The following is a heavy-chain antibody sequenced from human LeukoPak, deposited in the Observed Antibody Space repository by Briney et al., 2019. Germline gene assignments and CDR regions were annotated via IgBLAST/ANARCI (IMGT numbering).Heavy chain of an antibody. J-gene: IGHJ4*02. Sequence: PGGSLRLSCAASGFTFSSYEMNWVRPAPGKGLEWVSYISSSGSTIYYADSVKGRFTISRDNAKNSLYLQMNSLRAEDTAVYYCARDRNYYDSSGLYWGQGTLVTVSS. D-gene: IGHD3-22*01. CDR1: GFTFSSYE. CDR3: ARDRNYYDSSGLY. CDR2: ISSSGSTI. V-gene: IGHV3-48*03.